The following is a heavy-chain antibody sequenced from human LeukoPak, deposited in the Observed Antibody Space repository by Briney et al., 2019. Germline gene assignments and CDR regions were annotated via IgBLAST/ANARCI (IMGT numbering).Heavy chain of an antibody. D-gene: IGHD3-3*01. CDR3: AREPDNYDFWSGYYRYGMDV. CDR2: IYHSGST. J-gene: IGHJ6*02. CDR1: GGSISSSNW. V-gene: IGHV4-4*02. Sequence: SETLSLTCAVSGGSISSSNWWSWVRQPPGKGLEWIGEIYHSGSTNYNPSLKSRVTMSVDKSKNQFSLKLSSVTAADTAVYYCAREPDNYDFWSGYYRYGMDVWGQGTTVTVSS.